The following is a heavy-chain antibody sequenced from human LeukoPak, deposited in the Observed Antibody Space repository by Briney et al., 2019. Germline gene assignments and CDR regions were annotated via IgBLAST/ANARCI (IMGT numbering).Heavy chain of an antibody. CDR3: ARASGWLAAFVR. CDR2: ISSSSSTI. CDR1: GFTFSTYS. Sequence: PGGSLRYSCAASGFTFSTYSMNWVRQAPGKGLEWISYISSSSSTIYFAVSVKGRFTISRDNAKNSLCLQMNSLRDEDTAVYYCARASGWLAAFVRWVRGTLVTVSS. J-gene: IGHJ4*02. V-gene: IGHV3-48*02. D-gene: IGHD3-22*01.